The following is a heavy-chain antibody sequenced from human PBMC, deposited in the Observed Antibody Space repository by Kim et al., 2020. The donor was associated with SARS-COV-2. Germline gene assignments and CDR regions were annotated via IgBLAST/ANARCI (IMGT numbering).Heavy chain of an antibody. D-gene: IGHD5-12*01. J-gene: IGHJ4*02. Sequence: TPSRQSRVTISVETSKNQFALELSSVTAADTAVYYCARSIRSGYDRDFDYWGQGTLVTVSS. CDR3: ARSIRSGYDRDFDY. V-gene: IGHV4-59*01.